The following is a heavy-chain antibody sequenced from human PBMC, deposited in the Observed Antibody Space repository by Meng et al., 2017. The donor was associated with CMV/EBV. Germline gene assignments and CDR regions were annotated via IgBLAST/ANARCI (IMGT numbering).Heavy chain of an antibody. D-gene: IGHD6-19*01. CDR2: IYYSGST. CDR3: ARDSAVAGVVDY. V-gene: IGHV4-39*07. J-gene: IGHJ4*02. CDR1: GGSISSSSYY. Sequence: QLQLQESAPGLGKPSETLSLTFTVSGGSISSSSYYWGWIRQPPGKGLEWIGSIYYSGSTYYNPSLKSRVTISVDTSKNQFSLKLSSVTAADTAVYYCARDSAVAGVVDYWGQGTLVTVSS.